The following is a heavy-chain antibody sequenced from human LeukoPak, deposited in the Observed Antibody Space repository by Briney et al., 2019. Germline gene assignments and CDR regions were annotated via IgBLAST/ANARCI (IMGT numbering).Heavy chain of an antibody. Sequence: GGSLRLSCTASGFTYGDYAMSWFRQAPEKGREWVGFIRSKAYGGTTEYAASVKGRFTISRDDTKSIAYLQKNSLKTEDTAVYYCTRGSLRFLEWFSTTPLDYWGQGTLVTVSS. CDR2: IRSKAYGGTT. CDR3: TRGSLRFLEWFSTTPLDY. CDR1: GFTYGDYA. J-gene: IGHJ4*02. D-gene: IGHD3-3*01. V-gene: IGHV3-49*03.